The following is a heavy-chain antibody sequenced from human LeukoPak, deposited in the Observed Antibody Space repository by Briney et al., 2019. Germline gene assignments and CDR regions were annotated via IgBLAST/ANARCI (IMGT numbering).Heavy chain of an antibody. J-gene: IGHJ4*02. CDR3: ARGGAAAISY. V-gene: IGHV4-31*03. D-gene: IGHD2-2*02. CDR2: IYYSGST. Sequence: SQTLFLTCTVSGGSISSGGSYWSWIRQHPGKGLEWIGYIYYSGSTYYNPSLKSRVTISVDTSKNQFSLKLSSVTAADTAVYYCARGGAAAISYWGQGTLVTVSS. CDR1: GGSISSGGSY.